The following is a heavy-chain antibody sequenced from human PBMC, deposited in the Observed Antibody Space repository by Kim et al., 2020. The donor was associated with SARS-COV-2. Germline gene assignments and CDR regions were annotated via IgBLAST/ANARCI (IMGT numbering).Heavy chain of an antibody. CDR1: GYTFTSYG. V-gene: IGHV1-18*01. Sequence: VSVKVSCKASGYTFTSYGISWVRQAPGQGLEWMGWISAYNGNTNYAQKLQGRVTMTTDTSTSTAYMELRSLRSDDTAVYYCARADRPSIAARPDGYYYGMDVWGQGTTVTVSS. CDR2: ISAYNGNT. D-gene: IGHD6-6*01. J-gene: IGHJ6*02. CDR3: ARADRPSIAARPDGYYYGMDV.